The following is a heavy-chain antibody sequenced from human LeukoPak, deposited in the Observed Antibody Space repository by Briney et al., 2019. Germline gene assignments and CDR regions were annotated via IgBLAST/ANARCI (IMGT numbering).Heavy chain of an antibody. Sequence: GGSLRLSCAASGFTFSSYGMHWVRQAPGKGLEWVAVISYDGSNKYYADSVKGRFTISRDNSKNTLYLQMNSLRAEDTAVYYCAKGTVGSWYGWFDPWGQGTLVTVSS. J-gene: IGHJ5*02. V-gene: IGHV3-30*18. CDR2: ISYDGSNK. CDR1: GFTFSSYG. D-gene: IGHD6-13*01. CDR3: AKGTVGSWYGWFDP.